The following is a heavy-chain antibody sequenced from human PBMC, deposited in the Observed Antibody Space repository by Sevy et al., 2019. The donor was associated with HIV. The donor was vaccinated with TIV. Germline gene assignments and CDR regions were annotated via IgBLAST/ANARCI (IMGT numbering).Heavy chain of an antibody. D-gene: IGHD1-26*01. Sequence: GGSLRLSCAASGFTFSSYSMNWVRQAPGKGLEWVSYISSSSSTIYYADSVKGRDTISRDNAKNSLYLKMNSLRAEDTAVYYCARVFYRNWFDPWGQGTLVTVSS. V-gene: IGHV3-48*01. CDR3: ARVFYRNWFDP. J-gene: IGHJ5*02. CDR1: GFTFSSYS. CDR2: ISSSSSTI.